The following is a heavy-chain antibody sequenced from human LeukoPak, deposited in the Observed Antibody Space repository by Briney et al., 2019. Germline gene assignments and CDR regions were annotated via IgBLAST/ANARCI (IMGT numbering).Heavy chain of an antibody. V-gene: IGHV3-30*18. CDR1: GFTFSTYG. J-gene: IGHJ4*02. D-gene: IGHD5-18*01. Sequence: GRSLRLSCVASGFTFSTYGMHWVRQAPGKGLEWVAVIPYDGSNKYYADSVKGRFTISRDNSKNTLHLQMNSLRPEDTAVYYCAKDQHGYSLDYWGQGTLVTVSS. CDR2: IPYDGSNK. CDR3: AKDQHGYSLDY.